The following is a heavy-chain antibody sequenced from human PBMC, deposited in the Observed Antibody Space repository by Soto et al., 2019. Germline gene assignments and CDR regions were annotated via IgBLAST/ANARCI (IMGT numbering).Heavy chain of an antibody. CDR1: GDSISNYY. D-gene: IGHD3-10*01. V-gene: IGHV4-59*08. Sequence: SETLSLTCTVSGDSISNYYWSWIRQPPGKGLEWIGYIYYSGSTNYNPSLKSRVTISVDTSKNQFSLKLSSVTAADTAVYYCARLKVGLLWFGEQPPYYFDYWGQGTLVTVSS. CDR2: IYYSGST. CDR3: ARLKVGLLWFGEQPPYYFDY. J-gene: IGHJ4*02.